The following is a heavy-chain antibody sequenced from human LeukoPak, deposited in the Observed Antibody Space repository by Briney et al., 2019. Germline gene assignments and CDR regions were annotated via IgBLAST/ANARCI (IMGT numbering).Heavy chain of an antibody. V-gene: IGHV3-33*01. D-gene: IGHD6-13*01. J-gene: IGHJ4*02. Sequence: GGSLRLSCAASGFTFSSYGMHWVRQAPGMGLEWVAVIWYDGSNKYYADSVKGRFTISRDNSKNTLYLQMNSLRAEDTAVYYCARDNYSTPFDYWGQGTLVTVSS. CDR2: IWYDGSNK. CDR3: ARDNYSTPFDY. CDR1: GFTFSSYG.